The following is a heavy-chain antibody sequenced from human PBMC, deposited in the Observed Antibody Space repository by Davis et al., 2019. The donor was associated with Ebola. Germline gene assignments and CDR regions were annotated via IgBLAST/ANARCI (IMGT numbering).Heavy chain of an antibody. CDR2: IYYSGST. CDR1: GGSISSYY. J-gene: IGHJ3*02. Sequence: SETLSLTCTVSGGSISSYYWSWIRQPPGKGLEWIGYIYYSGSTNYNPSLKSRVAISVDKSKNQFSLKLSSVTAADTAVYYCARGCRSLGKDAFDIWGQGTMVTVSS. D-gene: IGHD7-27*01. V-gene: IGHV4-59*12. CDR3: ARGCRSLGKDAFDI.